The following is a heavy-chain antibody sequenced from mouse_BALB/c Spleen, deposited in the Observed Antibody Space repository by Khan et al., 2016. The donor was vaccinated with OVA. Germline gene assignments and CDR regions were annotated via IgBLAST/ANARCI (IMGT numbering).Heavy chain of an antibody. Sequence: QVQLQQSGPELVRPGVSVKISCKGSGYTFTDYAMYWVKQSHAESLEWIGLISTYSGNTNYNQKFKGKATMTVDKSSTTAYMELARVTSEDSAISYCARPAYDGYYDYWGQGTTLTVSS. CDR3: ARPAYDGYYDY. CDR2: ISTYSGNT. V-gene: IGHV1S137*01. CDR1: GYTFTDYA. J-gene: IGHJ2*01. D-gene: IGHD2-3*01.